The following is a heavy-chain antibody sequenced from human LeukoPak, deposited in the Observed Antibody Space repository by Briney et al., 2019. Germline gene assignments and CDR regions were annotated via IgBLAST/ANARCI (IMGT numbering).Heavy chain of an antibody. Sequence: SVKVSCKASGGTFSNYAISWVRQAPGQGLEWMGGIIPILGTSNYAQKFQDRLTITADDSTSTAYLELSSLTSADTAVYYCAREVSGTYCDYWGQGSLVTVSS. CDR2: IIPILGTS. J-gene: IGHJ4*02. CDR1: GGTFSNYA. V-gene: IGHV1-69*13. CDR3: AREVSGTYCDY. D-gene: IGHD1-26*01.